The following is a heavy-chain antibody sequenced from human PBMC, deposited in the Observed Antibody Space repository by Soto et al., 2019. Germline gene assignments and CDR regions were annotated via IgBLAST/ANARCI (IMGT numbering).Heavy chain of an antibody. J-gene: IGHJ4*02. Sequence: QVQLVESGGGVVQPGRSLRLSCAASGFTFSSFTMHWVRQAPGKGLEWGAVISYDDGTNKDYADSVKGRFTISRDNPKNTLYLQMNSLRAEDTAVYYCARSIAVAGTPEFDYWGQGTLVTVSS. CDR2: ISYDDGTNK. V-gene: IGHV3-30-3*01. D-gene: IGHD6-19*01. CDR1: GFTFSSFT. CDR3: ARSIAVAGTPEFDY.